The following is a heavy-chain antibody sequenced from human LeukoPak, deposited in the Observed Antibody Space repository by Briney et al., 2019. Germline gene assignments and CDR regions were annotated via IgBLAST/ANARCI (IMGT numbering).Heavy chain of an antibody. CDR1: GYTFTSYG. CDR3: ARVGSIVVVPAAMGAEYFQH. Sequence: ASVKVSCKASGYTFTSYGISWVRQAPGQGLEWMGWISAYNGNTNYAQKLQGRVTMTTDTSTSTAYMELRSLRSDDTAVYYCARVGSIVVVPAAMGAEYFQHWGQGTLVTVSS. D-gene: IGHD2-2*01. J-gene: IGHJ1*01. CDR2: ISAYNGNT. V-gene: IGHV1-18*01.